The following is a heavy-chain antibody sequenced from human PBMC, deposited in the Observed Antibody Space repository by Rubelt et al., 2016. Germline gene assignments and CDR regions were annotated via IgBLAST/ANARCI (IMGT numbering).Heavy chain of an antibody. CDR3: AIYDFWSGYYLDY. CDR2: IDPSDSYT. J-gene: IGHJ4*02. Sequence: EVQLVQSGAEVKKPGESLRISCKGSGYSFTSYWISWVRQMPGQGLEWMGRIDPSDSYTNYSPSFQVHVTISADKSISTAYLQGGSLKASDTAMYYCAIYDFWSGYYLDYWGRGTLVTVSS. V-gene: IGHV5-10-1*03. CDR1: GYSFTSYW. D-gene: IGHD3-3*01.